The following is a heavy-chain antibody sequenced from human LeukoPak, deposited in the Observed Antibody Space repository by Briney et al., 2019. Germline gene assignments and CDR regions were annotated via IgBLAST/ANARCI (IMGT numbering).Heavy chain of an antibody. CDR3: ARLKYYYDSSGYRAEYFQH. CDR2: IYYSGST. Sequence: PSETLSLTCTVSGGSISSYYWSWIRQPPGKGLEWIGYIYYSGSTNYNPSLKSRVTISVYTSKNQFSLKLSSVTAADTAVYYCARLKYYYDSSGYRAEYFQHWGQGTLVTVSS. J-gene: IGHJ1*01. CDR1: GGSISSYY. D-gene: IGHD3-22*01. V-gene: IGHV4-59*01.